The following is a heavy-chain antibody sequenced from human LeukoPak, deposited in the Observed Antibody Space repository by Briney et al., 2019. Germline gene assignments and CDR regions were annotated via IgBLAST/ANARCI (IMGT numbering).Heavy chain of an antibody. J-gene: IGHJ4*02. CDR2: IYYSGST. CDR3: ARVVSAAGTIDY. Sequence: SETLSLTCTVSGGSISSGGYYWSWIRQHPGKGLEWIGYIYYSGSTYYNPSLKSRVTISVDTSKNQFSLKLGSVTAADTAVYYCARVVSAAGTIDYWGQGTLVTVSS. CDR1: GGSISSGGYY. V-gene: IGHV4-31*03. D-gene: IGHD6-13*01.